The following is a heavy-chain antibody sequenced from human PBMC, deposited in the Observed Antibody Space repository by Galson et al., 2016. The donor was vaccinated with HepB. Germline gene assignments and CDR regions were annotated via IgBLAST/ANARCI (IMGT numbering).Heavy chain of an antibody. V-gene: IGHV5-51*01. CDR3: ARGHYSRWLSWYDL. D-gene: IGHD6-13*01. CDR2: IYLADSYA. J-gene: IGHJ5*02. CDR1: GHNVTNYW. Sequence: QSGAEVKKPGESLKISCTVSGHNVTNYWIGWVRQMPGKSLEWMGIIYLADSYARYSPSFQGQVSISVDKSIFTAYLHWNTLKASDTAIYYCARGHYSRWLSWYDLWGQGTRVTVSS.